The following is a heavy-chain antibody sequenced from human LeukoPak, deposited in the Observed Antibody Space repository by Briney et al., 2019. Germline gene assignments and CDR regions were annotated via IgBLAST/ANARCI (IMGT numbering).Heavy chain of an antibody. CDR2: ISYSGST. V-gene: IGHV4-30-4*01. D-gene: IGHD2-15*01. Sequence: SETLSLTCAVYGGSFSSYYWSWIRQPPGKGLEWIGYISYSGSTYYNPSLKSRLTVSIDTSKNQFSLRLSSVTAADTAVYYCARVVGGSLLYYFDYWGQGTLVTVSS. CDR3: ARVVGGSLLYYFDY. J-gene: IGHJ4*02. CDR1: GGSFSSYY.